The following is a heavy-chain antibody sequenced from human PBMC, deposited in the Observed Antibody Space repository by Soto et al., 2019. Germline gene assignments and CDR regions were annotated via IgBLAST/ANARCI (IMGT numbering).Heavy chain of an antibody. D-gene: IGHD5-12*01. CDR2: TRNKGNNYIT. CDR3: VVWPRNGYNT. V-gene: IGHV3-72*01. J-gene: IGHJ4*02. CDR1: GVSSSDHY. Sequence: EVQVVESGGGLAQPGGSLRLSCAASGVSSSDHYVDWVRQAPGKGLEWVGRTRNKGNNYITEYAASVKGRFTISRDDSKTSVYMQIKSRKAEDTALYYCVVWPRNGYNTWVRGTRVTVSS.